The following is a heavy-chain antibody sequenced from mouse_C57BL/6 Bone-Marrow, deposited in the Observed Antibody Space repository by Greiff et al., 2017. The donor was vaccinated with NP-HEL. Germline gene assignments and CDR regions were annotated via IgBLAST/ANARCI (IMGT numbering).Heavy chain of an antibody. V-gene: IGHV5-6*01. Sequence: EVKLMESGGDLVKPGGSLKLSCAASGFTFSSYGMSWVRQTPDKRLEWVATISSGGSYTYYPDSVKGRFTISRDNAKNTLYLQMSSLKSEDTAMYYCARDYYGSSDGGYWGQGTTLTVSS. D-gene: IGHD1-1*01. CDR2: ISSGGSYT. CDR3: ARDYYGSSDGGY. J-gene: IGHJ2*01. CDR1: GFTFSSYG.